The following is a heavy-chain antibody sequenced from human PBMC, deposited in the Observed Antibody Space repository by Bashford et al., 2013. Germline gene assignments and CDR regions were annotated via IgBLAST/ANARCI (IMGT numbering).Heavy chain of an antibody. CDR1: GFTFSSYA. J-gene: IGHJ6*02. CDR2: ISYDGSNK. CDR3: ARGDYDFWSGYYTRYYYGMDV. Sequence: GGSLRLSCAASGFTFSSYAMHWVRQAPGKGLEWVAVISYDGSNKYYADSVKGRFTISRDNSNNTLYLQMNSLRAEDTAVYYCARGDYDFWSGYYTRYYYGMDVWGQGTTVTVSS. D-gene: IGHD3-3*01. V-gene: IGHV3-30-3*01.